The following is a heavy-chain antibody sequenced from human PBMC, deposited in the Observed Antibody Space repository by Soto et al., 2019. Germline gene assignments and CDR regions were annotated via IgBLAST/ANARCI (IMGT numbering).Heavy chain of an antibody. V-gene: IGHV4-39*01. CDR2: IYYSGST. D-gene: IGHD3-3*01. CDR3: ARQLDFWSGYYTRSPWFDP. CDR1: GGSISSSSYY. J-gene: IGHJ5*02. Sequence: SETLSLTCTVSGGSISSSSYYWGWIRQPPGKGLEWIGSIYYSGSTYYNPSLKSRVTISVDTSKNQFSLKLSPVTAADTAVYYCARQLDFWSGYYTRSPWFDPWGQGTLVTVSS.